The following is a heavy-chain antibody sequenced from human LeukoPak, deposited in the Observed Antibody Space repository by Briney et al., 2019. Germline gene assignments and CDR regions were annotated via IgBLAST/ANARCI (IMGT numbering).Heavy chain of an antibody. V-gene: IGHV4-34*01. D-gene: IGHD2-2*01. CDR1: GGSFSGYY. CDR2: INHSGST. CDR3: ARDSPAADHDAFDI. J-gene: IGHJ3*02. Sequence: SETLRLTCAVYGGSFSGYYSSWIRQPPGKGLEWIGEINHSGSTNYNPSLKSRVTISVDTSKNQFSLKLSSVTAAGTAVYYCARDSPAADHDAFDIWGQGTMVTVSS.